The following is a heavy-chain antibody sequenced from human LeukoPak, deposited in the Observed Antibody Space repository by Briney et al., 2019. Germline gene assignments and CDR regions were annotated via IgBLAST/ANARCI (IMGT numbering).Heavy chain of an antibody. V-gene: IGHV3-21*01. CDR3: ARDGDALGTFDY. D-gene: IGHD1-1*01. Sequence: GGSLRLSCAASGFTFSSYSMNWVRQAPGKGLEWVSSISSSSSYIYYADSVKGRFTISRDNAKNSLYLQMNCLRAEDTAVYYCARDGDALGTFDYWGQGTLVTVSS. CDR1: GFTFSSYS. J-gene: IGHJ4*02. CDR2: ISSSSSYI.